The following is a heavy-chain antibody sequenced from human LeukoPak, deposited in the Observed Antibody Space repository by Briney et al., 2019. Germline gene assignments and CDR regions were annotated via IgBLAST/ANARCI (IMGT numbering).Heavy chain of an antibody. V-gene: IGHV3-48*02. CDR3: ARGVYWFDP. J-gene: IGHJ5*02. CDR2: ITASGTAM. CDR1: GFTFSSYS. Sequence: PGGSLRLSCAASGFTFSSYSMNWVRQAPGKGLEWVSHITASGTAMFYADSVKGRFTISRDNAKNSLYLQMNSLRDEDTAVYYCARGVYWFDPWGQGTLVTVSS.